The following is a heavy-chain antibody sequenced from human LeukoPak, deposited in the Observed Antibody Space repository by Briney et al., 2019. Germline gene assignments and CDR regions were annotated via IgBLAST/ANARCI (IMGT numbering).Heavy chain of an antibody. V-gene: IGHV1-69*01. D-gene: IGHD2-2*01. J-gene: IGHJ6*03. CDR3: ARRGRIVVVPAAPQDYYYYMDV. CDR1: GGTFSSYA. CDR2: IIPIFGTA. Sequence: GAPVKVSCKASGGTFSSYAISWVRQAPGQGLEWMGGIIPIFGTANYAQKFQGRVTITADESTSTAYMELSSLRSEDTAVYYCARRGRIVVVPAAPQDYYYYMDVWGKGTTVTVSS.